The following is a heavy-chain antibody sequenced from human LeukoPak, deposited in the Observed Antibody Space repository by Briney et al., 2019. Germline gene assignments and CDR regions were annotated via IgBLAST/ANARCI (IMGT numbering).Heavy chain of an antibody. Sequence: PGGSLRLSCAASGFTFSGYAMSWVRQAPGKGLEWVSAISGSGGSTYYADSVKGRFTISRDNSKNTLYLQMNSLGAEDTAVYYCAKGIVVVVPAALDYWGQGTLVTVSS. CDR2: ISGSGGST. D-gene: IGHD2-2*01. CDR1: GFTFSGYA. CDR3: AKGIVVVVPAALDY. J-gene: IGHJ4*02. V-gene: IGHV3-23*01.